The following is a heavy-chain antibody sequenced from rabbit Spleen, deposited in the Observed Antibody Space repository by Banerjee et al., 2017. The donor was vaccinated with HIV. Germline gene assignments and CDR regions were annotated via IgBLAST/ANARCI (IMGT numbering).Heavy chain of an antibody. CDR2: INTWSNRP. D-gene: IGHD8-1*01. V-gene: IGHV1S45*01. CDR1: GIDFSTYYY. CDR3: ARDAGSGPYIDGYFDL. J-gene: IGHJ4*01. Sequence: QEQLVESGGGLVKPGGTLALTCKASGIDFSTYYYMCWVRQSPGKGLKWIACINTWSNRPVYASWAKGRFTISKTSSTTVTLRMTSLTVADTATYFCARDAGSGPYIDGYFDLWGPGTLVTVS.